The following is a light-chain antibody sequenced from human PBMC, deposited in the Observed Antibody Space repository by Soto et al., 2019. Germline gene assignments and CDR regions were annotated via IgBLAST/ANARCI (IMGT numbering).Light chain of an antibody. J-gene: IGKJ4*01. V-gene: IGKV1-39*01. CDR2: AAS. CDR1: QTISSW. CDR3: QQSHSTPLT. Sequence: DIQITPSPSTLSGSVGDRVTITCRASQTISSWLAWYQQRPGKAPKFLIYAASSLQSGVPSRFSGSGFGTDFTLTISSLQPEDFATYYCQQSHSTPLTFGGGTKVDIK.